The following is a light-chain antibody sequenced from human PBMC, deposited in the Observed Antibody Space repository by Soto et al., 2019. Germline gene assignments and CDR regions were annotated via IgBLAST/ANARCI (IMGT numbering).Light chain of an antibody. Sequence: QSVLTQPPSVSGSPGQSVTISCTGTSSDIGSYDRVTWYQQPPGTVPKLMIYEVTKRPSGVPDRFSGSKSGNTASLTISGLQAEDESDYYCSSFTTSKTYVFGTGTKVTVL. V-gene: IGLV2-18*02. J-gene: IGLJ1*01. CDR3: SSFTTSKTYV. CDR1: SSDIGSYDR. CDR2: EVT.